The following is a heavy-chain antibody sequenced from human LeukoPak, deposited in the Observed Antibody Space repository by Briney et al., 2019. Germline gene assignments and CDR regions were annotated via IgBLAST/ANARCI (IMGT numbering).Heavy chain of an antibody. CDR3: ARGAYYYDSSGYFFDH. V-gene: IGHV4-59*01. Sequence: SETLSLTCTVSGGSISSYYWSWIRQPPGKGLEWIGYIYYSGSTNYNPSLKSRVTISVDTSKNQFSLKLSSVTAADTAVYYCARGAYYYDSSGYFFDHWGQGTLVTVSS. D-gene: IGHD3-22*01. CDR1: GGSISSYY. CDR2: IYYSGST. J-gene: IGHJ4*02.